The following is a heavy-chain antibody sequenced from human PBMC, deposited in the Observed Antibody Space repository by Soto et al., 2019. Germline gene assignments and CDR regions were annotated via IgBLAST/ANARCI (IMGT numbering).Heavy chain of an antibody. CDR1: GYVFTSYY. V-gene: IGHV1-2*02. Sequence: QVQLVQSGAEVKKPGASVKVSCKAYGYVFTSYYLHWARQAPGQGLEWMGWINPNTGDTYDARNCMGRISLPRDTSTNTASMELWNLRSADTAVYYCLGGVATTGHYYGFDVWGQGTAVNVAS. CDR2: INPNTGDT. J-gene: IGHJ6*02. CDR3: LGGVATTGHYYGFDV. D-gene: IGHD5-12*01.